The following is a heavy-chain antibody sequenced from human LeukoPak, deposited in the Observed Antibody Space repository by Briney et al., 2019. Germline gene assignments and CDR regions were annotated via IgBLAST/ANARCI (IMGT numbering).Heavy chain of an antibody. CDR2: INHSGST. CDR3: ARGRGVDIVATIHDY. Sequence: PSETLSLTCAVYGGSFSGYYWSWIRQPPGKGLEWIGEINHSGSTNYNPSLKGRVTISVDTSKNQFSLKLSSVTAADTAVYYCARGRGVDIVATIHDYWGQGTLVTVSS. V-gene: IGHV4-34*01. D-gene: IGHD5-12*01. J-gene: IGHJ4*02. CDR1: GGSFSGYY.